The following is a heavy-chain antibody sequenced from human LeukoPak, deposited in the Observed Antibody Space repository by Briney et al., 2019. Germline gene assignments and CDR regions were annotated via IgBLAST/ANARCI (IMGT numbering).Heavy chain of an antibody. CDR1: GFTFSSYS. V-gene: IGHV3-21*03. J-gene: IGHJ4*02. Sequence: PGGSLRLSCAASGFTFSSYSMNWVRQAPGEGLEWVSSISSSSSYIYYADSVKGRFTISRDNAENTVYLQMNSLRAEDSAVYYCTTGYASNWYVWGQGTLVTVSS. CDR3: TTGYASNWYV. D-gene: IGHD6-13*01. CDR2: ISSSSSYI.